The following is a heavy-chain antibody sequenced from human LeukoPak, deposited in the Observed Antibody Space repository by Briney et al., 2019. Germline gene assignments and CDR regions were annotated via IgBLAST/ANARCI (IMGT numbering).Heavy chain of an antibody. CDR3: ARAGYGSGSYYRRDCFDY. J-gene: IGHJ4*02. CDR1: GGTFSSYA. V-gene: IGHV1-69*05. CDR2: IIPIFGTA. Sequence: SVKVSCKASGGTFSSYAISWVRQAPGQGLEWMGGIIPIFGTANYAQKLQGRVTMTTDTSTSTAYMELRSLRSDDTAVYYCARAGYGSGSYYRRDCFDYWGQGTLVTVSS. D-gene: IGHD3-10*01.